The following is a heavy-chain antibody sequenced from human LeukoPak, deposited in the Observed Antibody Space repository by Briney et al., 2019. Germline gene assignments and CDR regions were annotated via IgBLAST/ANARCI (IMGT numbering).Heavy chain of an antibody. CDR3: ARDRIAAAGSRWFDP. CDR1: GFTFSSYG. J-gene: IGHJ5*02. V-gene: IGHV3-33*01. CDR2: IWYDGSNK. D-gene: IGHD6-13*01. Sequence: GGSLRLSCAASGFTFSSYGMPWGRQAPGKGLEWVAVIWYDGSNKYYADSVKGRFTISRDNSKNTLYLQMNSLRAEDTAVYYCARDRIAAAGSRWFDPWGQGTLVTVSS.